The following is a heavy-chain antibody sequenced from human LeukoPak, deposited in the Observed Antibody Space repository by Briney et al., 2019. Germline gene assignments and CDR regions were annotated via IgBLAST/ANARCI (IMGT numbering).Heavy chain of an antibody. J-gene: IGHJ5*02. V-gene: IGHV1-2*02. CDR2: INPNRGGT. Sequence: ASVKVSCKASGYTFTGYYMHWVRQAPGQGLEWMGWINPNRGGTNYAQKFQGRVTMTEDTSTDTAYMELSSLRSEDTAVYYCATVRHYYDSSGYDAWGQGTLVTVSS. D-gene: IGHD3-22*01. CDR1: GYTFTGYY. CDR3: ATVRHYYDSSGYDA.